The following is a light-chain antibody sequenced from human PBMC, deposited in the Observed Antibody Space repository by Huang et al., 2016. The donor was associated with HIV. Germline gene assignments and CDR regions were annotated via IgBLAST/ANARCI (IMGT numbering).Light chain of an antibody. CDR2: KAS. Sequence: DIQITQSPSTLSASVGDRVTITCRASQSISTWLAWYQQKPGKAPKLLIYKASILESGVPSRCSGSGSGTEFTLTISSLQPDDFATYYCQQYNAYWTFGQGTKVEVK. CDR3: QQYNAYWT. CDR1: QSISTW. V-gene: IGKV1-5*03. J-gene: IGKJ1*01.